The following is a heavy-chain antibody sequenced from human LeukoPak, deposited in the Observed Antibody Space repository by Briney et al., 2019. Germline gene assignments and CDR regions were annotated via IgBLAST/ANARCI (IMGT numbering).Heavy chain of an antibody. V-gene: IGHV1-2*02. CDR2: INPNSGGT. CDR1: GYTFTGYY. CDR3: ARDQNYYGSGSYYNVDY. Sequence: ASVKVSCKASGYTFTGYYMHWVRQAPGPGLEWMGWINPNSGGTNYAQKFQGRVTMTRDSSISTAYMELSSLRSDDTAVYYCARDQNYYGSGSYYNVDYWGQGTLVTVSS. D-gene: IGHD3-10*01. J-gene: IGHJ4*02.